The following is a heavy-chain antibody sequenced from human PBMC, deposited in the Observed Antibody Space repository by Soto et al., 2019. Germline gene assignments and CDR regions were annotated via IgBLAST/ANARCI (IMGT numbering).Heavy chain of an antibody. V-gene: IGHV4-30-2*01. CDR2: IYHSGST. D-gene: IGHD4-17*01. CDR3: ARSFYGDYDDNWFDP. CDR1: GGSISSGGYS. Sequence: PSETLSLTCAVSGGSISSGGYSWSWIRQPPGKGLEWIGYIYHSGSTYYNPSLKSRVTISVDRSENQFSLKLSSVTAADTAVYYCARSFYGDYDDNWFDPWGQGTLVTVSS. J-gene: IGHJ5*02.